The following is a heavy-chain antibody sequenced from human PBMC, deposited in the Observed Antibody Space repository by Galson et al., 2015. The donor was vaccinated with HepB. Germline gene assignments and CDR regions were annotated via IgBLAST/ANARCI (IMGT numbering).Heavy chain of an antibody. V-gene: IGHV3-66*01. CDR3: ASYDSSGYYSSLAY. CDR1: GFNVSSNY. J-gene: IGHJ4*02. Sequence: SLRLPCAASGFNVSSNYMCWVRQAPGKGLGWVSVIYSGGSTYYADSVKGRFTISRDNFKNTLYLQMNSLRAEYTAVYYCASYDSSGYYSSLAYWGQGTLVTVSS. D-gene: IGHD3-22*01. CDR2: IYSGGST.